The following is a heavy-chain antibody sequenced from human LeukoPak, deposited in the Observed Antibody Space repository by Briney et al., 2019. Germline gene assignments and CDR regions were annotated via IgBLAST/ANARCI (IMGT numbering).Heavy chain of an antibody. J-gene: IGHJ3*02. D-gene: IGHD3-22*01. CDR1: GGSISSHY. Sequence: SETLSLTCTVSGGSISSHYWSWIRQPPGKGLEWIGFIYYSGSTNYNPSLKSRVTISVDTSKNQFSLKLSSVTAADTAVYYCARDPYYSSGYNDAFDIWGQGTMVTVSS. CDR2: IYYSGST. V-gene: IGHV4-59*11. CDR3: ARDPYYSSGYNDAFDI.